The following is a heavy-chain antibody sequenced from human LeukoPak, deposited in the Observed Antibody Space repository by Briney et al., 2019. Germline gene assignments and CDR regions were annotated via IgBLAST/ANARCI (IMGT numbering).Heavy chain of an antibody. Sequence: SQTLSLTCAVYGGSFSGYYWSWIRQPPGKGLEWIGEINHSGSTNYNPSLKSRVTISVDTSKNQFSLKLSSVTAADTAVYYCARGADYDFWSGYSNWFDPWGQGTLVTVSS. D-gene: IGHD3-3*01. V-gene: IGHV4-34*01. J-gene: IGHJ5*02. CDR2: INHSGST. CDR3: ARGADYDFWSGYSNWFDP. CDR1: GGSFSGYY.